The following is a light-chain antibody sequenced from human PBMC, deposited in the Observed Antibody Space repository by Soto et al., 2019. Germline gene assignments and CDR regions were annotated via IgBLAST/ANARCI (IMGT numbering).Light chain of an antibody. Sequence: IQMTHSPSTLCASLGDIVTITFRTSQDIGGRLAWFQQKPGKAPQYLIQAASILQSGVPSRFSGSGSGTEFILSINNLQPEDFASYFCLQVYSFPRTFGLGTKVDIK. V-gene: IGKV1-12*01. J-gene: IGKJ1*01. CDR2: AAS. CDR3: LQVYSFPRT. CDR1: QDIGGR.